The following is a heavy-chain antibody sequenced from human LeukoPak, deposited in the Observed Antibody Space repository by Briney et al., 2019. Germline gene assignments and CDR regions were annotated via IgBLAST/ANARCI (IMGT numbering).Heavy chain of an antibody. CDR1: GGSISSYY. V-gene: IGHV4-59*01. CDR3: ARRSTGGRVFDI. D-gene: IGHD1-14*01. Sequence: VKPSETLSLTCTVSGGSISSYYWSWIRQPPGKGLEWIGYIYYSGSTNYNPSLKSRVTISVDTSKNQFSLKLSSVTAADTAVYYCARRSTGGRVFDIWGQGTMVTVSS. CDR2: IYYSGST. J-gene: IGHJ3*02.